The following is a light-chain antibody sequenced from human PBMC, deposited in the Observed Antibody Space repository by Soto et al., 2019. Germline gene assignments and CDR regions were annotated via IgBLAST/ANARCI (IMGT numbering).Light chain of an antibody. Sequence: QSALTQPASVSGSPGQSITISCTGTNSDVGGYNHVSWYQQRPGEAPKLMIYGVSNRPSGISNRFSGSNSGNTASLTISGLQAEDEADYYCSSYTITNTLEVLFGGGTKLTVL. V-gene: IGLV2-14*01. CDR2: GVS. CDR1: NSDVGGYNH. CDR3: SSYTITNTLEVL. J-gene: IGLJ2*01.